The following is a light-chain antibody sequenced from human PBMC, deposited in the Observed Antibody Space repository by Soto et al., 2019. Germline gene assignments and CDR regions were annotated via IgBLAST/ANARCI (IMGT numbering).Light chain of an antibody. CDR3: ERYGSPGT. Sequence: EIVLTQSPGTLSLSPGERATLSCRASQSVSNNYLAWYQQKPGQAPRLLIYGASNRATGIPDRFSRRGSGKELTLTTSAVESEDFAVYICERYGSPGTFGEGTKVEIK. CDR1: QSVSNNY. V-gene: IGKV3-20*01. J-gene: IGKJ1*01. CDR2: GAS.